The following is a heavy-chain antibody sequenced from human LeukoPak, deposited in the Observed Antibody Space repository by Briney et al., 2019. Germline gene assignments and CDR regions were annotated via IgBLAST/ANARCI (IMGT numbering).Heavy chain of an antibody. CDR3: ARLSTWNDGVDAFDI. J-gene: IGHJ3*02. V-gene: IGHV4-39*07. Sequence: TPSETLSLTCTVSGDSVTSSSYSWGWIRQSPGKGLEWIGTIYYYGSTNYNPSLKSRVTLSVDTSKNQFSLNLSSVTAADTAVFYCARLSTWNDGVDAFDIWGQGTMVTVSS. CDR1: GDSVTSSSYS. CDR2: IYYYGST. D-gene: IGHD1-1*01.